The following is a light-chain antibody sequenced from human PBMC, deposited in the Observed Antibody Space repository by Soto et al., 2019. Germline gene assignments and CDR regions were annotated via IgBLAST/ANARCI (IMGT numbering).Light chain of an antibody. CDR2: DND. Sequence: QSVLTQPPSVSAAPGQRVTISCSGSTSNIGYNYISWYRQFPGTAPKLLIYDNDKRPSGIPDRFSGSKSGTSAALGITGLQTGDEADYYCATWDSGLSAVVFGGGTKLTVL. CDR3: ATWDSGLSAVV. V-gene: IGLV1-51*01. J-gene: IGLJ3*02. CDR1: TSNIGYNY.